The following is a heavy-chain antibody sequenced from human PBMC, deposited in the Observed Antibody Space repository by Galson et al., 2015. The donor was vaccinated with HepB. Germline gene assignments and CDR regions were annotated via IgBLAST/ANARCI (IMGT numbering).Heavy chain of an antibody. V-gene: IGHV5-10-1*01. D-gene: IGHD3-10*01. CDR1: GYSFTSYW. J-gene: IGHJ4*02. Sequence: QSGAEVKKPGESLRISCKGSGYSFTSYWISWVRQMPGKGLEWMGRIDPSDSYTNYSPSFQGHVTISADKSISTAYLQWSSLKASDTAMYYCARHPPHYYGSGSYYNSIYFDYWGQGTLVTVSS. CDR2: IDPSDSYT. CDR3: ARHPPHYYGSGSYYNSIYFDY.